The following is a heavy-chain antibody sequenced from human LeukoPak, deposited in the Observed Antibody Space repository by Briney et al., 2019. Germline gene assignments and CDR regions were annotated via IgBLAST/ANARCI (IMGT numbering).Heavy chain of an antibody. Sequence: PSETLSLTCAVYGGSFSGYYWSWIRQPAGKGLEWIGRIYTSGSTNYNPSLKSRLTMSVDTSKNQFSLKLSSVTAADTAVYYCAREAYADYVFSAWFDPWGQGTLVTVSS. D-gene: IGHD4-17*01. CDR3: AREAYADYVFSAWFDP. CDR2: IYTSGST. CDR1: GGSFSGYY. V-gene: IGHV4-4*07. J-gene: IGHJ5*02.